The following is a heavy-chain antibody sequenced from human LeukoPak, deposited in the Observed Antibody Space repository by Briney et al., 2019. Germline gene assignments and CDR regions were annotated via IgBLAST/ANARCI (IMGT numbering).Heavy chain of an antibody. V-gene: IGHV3-7*03. CDR1: GFTFSSYW. CDR2: IKEDGSEK. Sequence: GGSLRLSCAVSGFTFSSYWMSWVRQAPGKGLEWVANIKEDGSEKYYVDSVKGRFTISRDNAKNSLYLQMNSLRAEDMALYYCAKASGYGYFDYWGQGTLVTVSS. D-gene: IGHD5-12*01. CDR3: AKASGYGYFDY. J-gene: IGHJ4*02.